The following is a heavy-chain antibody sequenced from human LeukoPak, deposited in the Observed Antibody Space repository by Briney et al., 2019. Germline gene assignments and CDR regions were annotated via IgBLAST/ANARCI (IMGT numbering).Heavy chain of an antibody. CDR3: ARRSGYLNDAFDI. CDR2: MNPNSGNT. J-gene: IGHJ3*02. Sequence: ASVKVSCKASGYTFTSDDINWVRQATGQGLEWMGWMNPNSGNTGYAQTFQCRVTITRNTSISTAYMELSSLRSEDTAVYYCARRSGYLNDAFDIWGQGTMVTVSS. V-gene: IGHV1-8*03. D-gene: IGHD3-22*01. CDR1: GYTFTSDD.